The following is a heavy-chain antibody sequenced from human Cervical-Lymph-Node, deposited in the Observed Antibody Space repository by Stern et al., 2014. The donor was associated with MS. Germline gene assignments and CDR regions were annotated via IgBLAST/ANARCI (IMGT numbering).Heavy chain of an antibody. V-gene: IGHV3-30-3*01. D-gene: IGHD3-10*01. CDR2: VSYDGTQR. J-gene: IGHJ4*02. CDR1: GFTFSTYA. CDR3: ARGGRGVGLEY. Sequence: DQLVESGGGVVQPGRSLSLSCVAYGFTFSTYAMHWVRQAPGKGLEWVAFVSYDGTQRNSTDSVKARFTISRDNSKNTLYLHMNSLRDEDTAVYFCARGGRGVGLEYWGQGALVTVSS.